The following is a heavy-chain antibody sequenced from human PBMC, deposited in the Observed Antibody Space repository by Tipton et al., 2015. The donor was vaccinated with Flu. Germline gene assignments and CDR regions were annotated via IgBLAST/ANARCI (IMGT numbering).Heavy chain of an antibody. V-gene: IGHV4-38-2*02. CDR1: GGSISSYY. CDR2: IYHNGDI. Sequence: TLSLTCTVPGGSISSYYWGWIRQPPGKGLEWIGSIYHNGDIHFNPSLKSRVSISVDTSNNRFSLNLTSVTAADTAVYYCARAEIGDFDYWGQGTLVTVSS. CDR3: ARAEIGDFDY. D-gene: IGHD2/OR15-2a*01. J-gene: IGHJ4*02.